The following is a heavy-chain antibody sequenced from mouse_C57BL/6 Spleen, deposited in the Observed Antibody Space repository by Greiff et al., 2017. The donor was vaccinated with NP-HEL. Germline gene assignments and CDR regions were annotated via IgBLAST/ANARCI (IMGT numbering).Heavy chain of an antibody. CDR2: ISYGGSYT. Sequence: EVKLVESGGGLVKPGGSLKLSCAASGFTFSSYAMSWVRQTPEKRLEWVATISYGGSYTYYPDNVKGRFTISRDNAKNNLYLQMSHLKSEDTAMYYCASDWYFDVWGTGTTVTVSS. V-gene: IGHV5-4*03. CDR3: ASDWYFDV. J-gene: IGHJ1*03. CDR1: GFTFSSYA.